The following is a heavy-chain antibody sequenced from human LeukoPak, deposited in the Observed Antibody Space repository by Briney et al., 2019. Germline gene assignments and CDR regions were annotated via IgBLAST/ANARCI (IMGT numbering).Heavy chain of an antibody. CDR1: GGSISSSNFY. Sequence: SETLSLTCTVSGGSISSSNFYWGWIRQPPGKGLEWIGSMYYSGSTYYNPSLKSRVTISVDTSKNQFSLMLTSATAADTAMYYCAKDHYGSGSYYDYWGQGTLVTVSS. J-gene: IGHJ4*02. CDR3: AKDHYGSGSYYDY. D-gene: IGHD3-10*01. V-gene: IGHV4-39*01. CDR2: MYYSGST.